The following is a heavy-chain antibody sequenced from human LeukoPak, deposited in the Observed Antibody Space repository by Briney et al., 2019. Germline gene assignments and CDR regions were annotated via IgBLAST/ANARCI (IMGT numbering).Heavy chain of an antibody. CDR1: GYTFTGYY. J-gene: IGHJ3*02. CDR3: ARFDRGRGPGAFDI. V-gene: IGHV1-2*02. CDR2: INPNSGGT. D-gene: IGHD1-26*01. Sequence: ASVKVSCKASGYTFTGYYMHWVRQAPGQGLEWMGWINPNSGGTNYAQKFQGRVTMTRDTSISTAYMELSRLRSDDTAVYYCARFDRGRGPGAFDIWGQGTMVTVSS.